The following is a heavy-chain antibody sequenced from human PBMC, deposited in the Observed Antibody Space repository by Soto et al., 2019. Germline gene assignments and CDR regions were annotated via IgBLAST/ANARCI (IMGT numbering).Heavy chain of an antibody. J-gene: IGHJ4*02. V-gene: IGHV3-23*01. Sequence: GGSLRLSCAASGFAFSSYAMGWVRQGPGKGLEWVAVVSIGGSTHYADSVRGRFTISRDNSKNTLPLQMNSLTAEDTAVYFCAKRRGAGGHFDYWGQGALVTVSS. CDR1: GFAFSSYA. D-gene: IGHD2-15*01. CDR2: VSIGGST. CDR3: AKRRGAGGHFDY.